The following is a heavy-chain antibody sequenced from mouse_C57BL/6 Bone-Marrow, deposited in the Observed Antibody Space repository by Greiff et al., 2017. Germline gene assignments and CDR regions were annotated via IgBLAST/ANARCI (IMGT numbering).Heavy chain of an antibody. J-gene: IGHJ3*01. CDR2: ISDGGSYT. V-gene: IGHV5-4*03. CDR3: AIYDGYSWFAY. CDR1: GFTFSSYA. D-gene: IGHD2-3*01. Sequence: EVKVVESGGGLVKPGGSLKLSCAASGFTFSSYAMSWVRQTPEKRLEWVATISDGGSYTYYPDNVKGRFTISRDNAKNNLYLQMSHLKSEDTAMYYCAIYDGYSWFAYWGQGTLVTVSA.